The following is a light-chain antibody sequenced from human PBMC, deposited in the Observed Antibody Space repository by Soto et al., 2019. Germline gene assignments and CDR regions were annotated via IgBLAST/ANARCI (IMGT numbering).Light chain of an antibody. J-gene: IGKJ2*01. CDR3: MQGTHWPRT. Sequence: DVVMTQSPLSLPVTLGQPASISCTSSQSLVYTDGNTYLHWFQQRPGQSPRRLIYMVSNRDSGVPDRFSGSGSGTDFTLKISRVEAEDVGVYYCMQGTHWPRTFGQGTKLEIK. V-gene: IGKV2-30*01. CDR1: QSLVYTDGNTY. CDR2: MVS.